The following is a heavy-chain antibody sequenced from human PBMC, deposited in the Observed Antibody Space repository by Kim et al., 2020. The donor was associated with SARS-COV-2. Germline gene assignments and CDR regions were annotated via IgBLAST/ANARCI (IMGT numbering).Heavy chain of an antibody. J-gene: IGHJ4*02. CDR3: ARVAAVAY. V-gene: IGHV4-61*02. D-gene: IGHD6-13*01. CDR1: GGSISSGSYY. CDR2: IYTSGST. Sequence: SETLSLTCTVSGGSISSGSYYWSWIRQPAGKGLEWIGRIYTSGSTNYNPSLKSRVTISVDTSKNQFSLKLSSVTAADTAVYYCARVAAVAYWGQGTLVTVSS.